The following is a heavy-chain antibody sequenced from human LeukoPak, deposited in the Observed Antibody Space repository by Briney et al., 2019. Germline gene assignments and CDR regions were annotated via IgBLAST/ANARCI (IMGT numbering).Heavy chain of an antibody. V-gene: IGHV3-74*01. J-gene: IGHJ4*02. CDR3: AKIDAY. Sequence: GGSLRLSCAASGFTFSSYAMSWVRQAPGKGLVWVSRINSDGSITNYADSVKGRFTISRDNAKNTLYLQMSSLRAEDTAVYYCAKIDAYWGQGTLVTVSS. CDR2: INSDGSIT. CDR1: GFTFSSYA.